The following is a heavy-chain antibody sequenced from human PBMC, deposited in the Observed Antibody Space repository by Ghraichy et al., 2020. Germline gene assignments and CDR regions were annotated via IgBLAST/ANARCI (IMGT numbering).Heavy chain of an antibody. CDR1: GYRFKNYG. J-gene: IGHJ4*02. Sequence: ASVKVSCKASGYRFKNYGISWVRQAPGQGLEWMGWVSGNNDHTSYIQKFQGRVSMTTDTSTSTAYMELRSLRSDDTAVYYCARRGRATVASRGDNWGQGTLVTVSS. CDR3: ARRGRATVASRGDN. V-gene: IGHV1-18*01. D-gene: IGHD3-16*01. CDR2: VSGNNDHT.